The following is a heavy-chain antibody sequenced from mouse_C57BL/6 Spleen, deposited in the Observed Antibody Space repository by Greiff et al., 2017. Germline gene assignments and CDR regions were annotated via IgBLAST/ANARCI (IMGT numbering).Heavy chain of an antibody. CDR2: IHPNSGST. CDR1: GYTFTSYW. Sequence: QVQLQQPGAELVKPGASVKLSCKASGYTFTSYWMHWVKQRPGQGLEWIGMIHPNSGSTNYNEKFKSKATLTVDKSSSTAYMQLSSLTSEDSAVYYCARDYGSSSYYAMDDWGPGTSVTVSS. V-gene: IGHV1-64*01. J-gene: IGHJ4*01. D-gene: IGHD1-1*01. CDR3: ARDYGSSSYYAMDD.